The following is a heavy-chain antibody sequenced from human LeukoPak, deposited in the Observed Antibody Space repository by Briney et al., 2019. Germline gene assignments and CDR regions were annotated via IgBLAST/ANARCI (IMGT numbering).Heavy chain of an antibody. CDR3: AKGFGLFSGYIRGFDY. CDR2: IYSGGST. CDR1: EFSVGSNY. V-gene: IGHV3-66*01. J-gene: IGHJ4*02. D-gene: IGHD3-22*01. Sequence: GGSLRLSCAASEFSVGSNYMTWVRQAPGKGLEWVSLIYSGGSTYYADSVKGRFTISRDNSKNTLFLQMNSLRAEDTAVYYCAKGFGLFSGYIRGFDYWGQGTLVTVSS.